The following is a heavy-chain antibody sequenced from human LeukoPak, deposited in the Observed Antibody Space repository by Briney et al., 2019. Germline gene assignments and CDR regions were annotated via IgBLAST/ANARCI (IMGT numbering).Heavy chain of an antibody. J-gene: IGHJ4*02. CDR3: AKDITQYGQSLVQDY. Sequence: GASVKVSCKASGYTFTNYNIGWVRQAPGQGLEWMGWISTYNGQTDYEQKFQGRLTMTTDTSTSTAYMELRSLRSDDTAVYFCAKDITQYGQSLVQDYWGEGTLVTVSS. CDR2: ISTYNGQT. V-gene: IGHV1-18*01. CDR1: GYTFTNYN. D-gene: IGHD6-19*01.